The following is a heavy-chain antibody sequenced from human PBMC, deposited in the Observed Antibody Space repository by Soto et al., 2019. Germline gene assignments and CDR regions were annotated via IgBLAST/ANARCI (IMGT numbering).Heavy chain of an antibody. CDR3: ARDAGGYRLYYYYMDV. D-gene: IGHD3-22*01. CDR2: ISSSSSYI. J-gene: IGHJ6*03. CDR1: GFTFSSYS. Sequence: GGSLRLSCAASGFTFSSYSMNWVRQAPGKGLEWVSSISSSSSYIYYADSVKGRFTISRDNAKNSLYLQMNSLRAEDTAVYYCARDAGGYRLYYYYMDVWGKGTTVTVSS. V-gene: IGHV3-21*01.